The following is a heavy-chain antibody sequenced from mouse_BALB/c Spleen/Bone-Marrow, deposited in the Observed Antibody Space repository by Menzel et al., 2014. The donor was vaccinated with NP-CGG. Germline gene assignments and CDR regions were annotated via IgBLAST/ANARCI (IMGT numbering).Heavy chain of an antibody. CDR2: ISSGGGST. CDR1: GFAFSSYD. Sequence: EVHLVESGGGLVKPGGSLKLSCAASGFAFSSYDMSWVRQTPEKRLEWVAYISSGGGSTYYPDTVKGRFTISRDNAKNTLYPQMSSLKSEDTAMYYCAREVLRDYFDYWGQGTTLTVSS. J-gene: IGHJ2*01. D-gene: IGHD1-1*01. CDR3: AREVLRDYFDY. V-gene: IGHV5-12-1*01.